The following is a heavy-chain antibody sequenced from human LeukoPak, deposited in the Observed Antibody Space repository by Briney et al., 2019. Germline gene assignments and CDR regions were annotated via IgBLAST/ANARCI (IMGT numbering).Heavy chain of an antibody. CDR2: ISRSSGYI. D-gene: IGHD2-15*01. CDR3: ARRDNYDY. CDR1: GFTFSGYS. V-gene: IGHV3-21*01. Sequence: PGGSLRLSCAASGFTFSGYSMNWVRQAPGKGLEWVSSISRSSGYIYYADSVKGRFTISRDNAKNSLYLQMNSLRAEDTAVYYCARRDNYDYWGQGTLVTVSS. J-gene: IGHJ4*02.